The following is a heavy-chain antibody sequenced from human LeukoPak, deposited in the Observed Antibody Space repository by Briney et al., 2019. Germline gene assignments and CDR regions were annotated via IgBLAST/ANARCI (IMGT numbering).Heavy chain of an antibody. V-gene: IGHV4-31*03. Sequence: SQTLSLTCTVSGGSISSGGYYWSWIRQHPGKGLEWIGYIYYSGSTYYNPSLKSRVTISVDTSKNQFSLKLSSVTAADTAVYYCAREAESARWLQPTDYWGQGTLVTVSS. CDR2: IYYSGST. CDR1: GGSISSGGYY. J-gene: IGHJ4*02. CDR3: AREAESARWLQPTDY. D-gene: IGHD5-24*01.